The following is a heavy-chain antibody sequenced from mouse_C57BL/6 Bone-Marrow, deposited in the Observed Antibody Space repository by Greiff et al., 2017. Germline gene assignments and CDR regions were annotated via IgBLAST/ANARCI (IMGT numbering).Heavy chain of an antibody. V-gene: IGHV1-50*01. CDR1: GYTFTSYW. J-gene: IGHJ3*01. CDR2: IDPSDRYT. Sequence: QVQLQQPGAELVKPGASVKLSCKASGYTFTSYWMQWVKQRPGQGLEWIGEIDPSDRYTNYNQKFKGKATLTVDTSSSPAYMELNSLTSEDSAVDYCARGGDGYYAWFAYWGQGTMVTVSA. CDR3: ARGGDGYYAWFAY. D-gene: IGHD2-3*01.